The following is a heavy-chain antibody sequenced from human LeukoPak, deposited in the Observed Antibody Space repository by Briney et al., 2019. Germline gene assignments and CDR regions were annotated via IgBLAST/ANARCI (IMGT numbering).Heavy chain of an antibody. J-gene: IGHJ4*02. CDR1: GLPVSSNY. V-gene: IGHV3-53*04. CDR2: ISSGGGST. CDR3: ARVAAAGPFDY. Sequence: GPLRLSCAASGLPVSSNYMSWVRQAPGKGLEWVSVISSGGGSTNYADSVRGRFTISRHNSKNTLYLQMNSLRVEDTAVYYCARVAAAGPFDYWGQGTLVTVSS. D-gene: IGHD6-13*01.